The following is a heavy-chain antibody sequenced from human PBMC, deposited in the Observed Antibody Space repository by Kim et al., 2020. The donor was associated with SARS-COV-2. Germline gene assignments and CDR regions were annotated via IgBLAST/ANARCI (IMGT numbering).Heavy chain of an antibody. CDR3: VSGAISYYYDSSGFDF. J-gene: IGHJ4*02. CDR1: GFTFSNYG. V-gene: IGHV3-23*01. D-gene: IGHD3-22*01. CDR2: IRGSGDTT. Sequence: GGSLRLSCVVSGFTFSNYGMHWVRQAPGKGLEWVSAIRGSGDTTYYADSVKGRLTISRDNSKNTLYLQMNSLRAEDTALYYCVSGAISYYYDSSGFDFWGQGTLVTVSS.